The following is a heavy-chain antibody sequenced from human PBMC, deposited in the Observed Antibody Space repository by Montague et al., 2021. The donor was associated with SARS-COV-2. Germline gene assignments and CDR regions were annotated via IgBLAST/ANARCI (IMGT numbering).Heavy chain of an antibody. CDR2: IKQDGSEK. CDR1: GLTFRSYW. Sequence: SLSLSWAASGLTFRSYWMNWVRQAPGKGLERVADIKQDGSEKNYVDSVKGRFTISRDNAKNSMYLQMNSLRAEDTALYYCVGGSGWLFDYWGQGTLVTVSS. CDR3: VGGSGWLFDY. V-gene: IGHV3-7*04. D-gene: IGHD6-19*01. J-gene: IGHJ4*02.